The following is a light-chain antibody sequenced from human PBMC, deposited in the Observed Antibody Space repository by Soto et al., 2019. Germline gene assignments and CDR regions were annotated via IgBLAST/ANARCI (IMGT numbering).Light chain of an antibody. Sequence: EMVMTQSPATLSVSQGERATLSCRASQSVSSNLAWYQQEPGQAPRLLIYGASTRATGIPARFSGSGSGTEFTLTISSLQSEDFAVYYCQQYNNWPPWTFGQGTKVDI. CDR3: QQYNNWPPWT. CDR2: GAS. J-gene: IGKJ1*01. V-gene: IGKV3-15*01. CDR1: QSVSSN.